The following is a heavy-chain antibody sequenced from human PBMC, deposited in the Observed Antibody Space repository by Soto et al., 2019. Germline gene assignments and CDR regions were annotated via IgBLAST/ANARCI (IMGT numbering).Heavy chain of an antibody. CDR3: ARVASLIPIFHGLDA. Sequence: ASVKVSCKASGYTFTKYGITWVRQAPGQGLEWLGWISGDNGNTNFAQRLKDRVTMTTDTSTTTAYMELRSLRRDDTAIYYCARVASLIPIFHGLDAWGQGTTVTVSS. V-gene: IGHV1-18*04. D-gene: IGHD3-3*01. CDR1: GYTFTKYG. J-gene: IGHJ6*02. CDR2: ISGDNGNT.